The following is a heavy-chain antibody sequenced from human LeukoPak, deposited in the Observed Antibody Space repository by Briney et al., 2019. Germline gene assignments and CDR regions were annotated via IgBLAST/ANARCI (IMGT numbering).Heavy chain of an antibody. V-gene: IGHV4-59*01. J-gene: IGHJ6*02. CDR3: ARDNIVTIFGVTNYYGMDV. CDR1: GGSISSYY. D-gene: IGHD3-3*01. CDR2: IYYSGST. Sequence: PSETLSLTCTVSGGSISSYYWSWIRQPPGKGLEWIGYIYYSGSTNYNPSLKSRVTISVDTSKNQFSLKLRSVTAADTAVYYCARDNIVTIFGVTNYYGMDVWGQGTTVTVSS.